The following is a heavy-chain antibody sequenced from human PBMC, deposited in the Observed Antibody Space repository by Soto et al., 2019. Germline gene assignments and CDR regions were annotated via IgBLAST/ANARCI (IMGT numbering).Heavy chain of an antibody. CDR3: ARRYSSSLDV. V-gene: IGHV4-59*08. Sequence: QVQLQESGPGLVKPSETLSLTCTVSGGSISSYYWSWIRQPPGKGLEWIGYIYYSGSTNYNPSLKSRVTISVDTSKNQFSLKLSSVTVADTAVYYCARRYSSSLDVWGQGTTVTVSS. J-gene: IGHJ6*02. D-gene: IGHD6-13*01. CDR2: IYYSGST. CDR1: GGSISSYY.